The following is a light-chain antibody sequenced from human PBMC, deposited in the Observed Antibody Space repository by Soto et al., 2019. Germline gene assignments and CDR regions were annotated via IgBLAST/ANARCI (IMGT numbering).Light chain of an antibody. CDR3: QHYGSSLGD. Sequence: EIVLTQSPGTLSLSPGERATLSCRASQSVNSAYLAWYQQKPGHAPRLLIYGASNRATGIPDRFSGSGSGTDFTLTISRLEPEDFAGYCCQHYGSSLGDFGPGTKVEFK. J-gene: IGKJ3*01. CDR2: GAS. V-gene: IGKV3-20*01. CDR1: QSVNSAY.